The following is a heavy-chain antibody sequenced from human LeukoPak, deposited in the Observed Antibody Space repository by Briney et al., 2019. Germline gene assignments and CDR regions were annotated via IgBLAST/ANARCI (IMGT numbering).Heavy chain of an antibody. D-gene: IGHD3-10*01. J-gene: IGHJ4*02. CDR2: INPSAGST. CDR3: ARVPGGEGTADDY. V-gene: IGHV1-46*01. Sequence: ASVKVSCKASGYTFSSYYMHWVRQAPGQGLEWMGTINPSAGSTIYAQKFQGRFTMTRDTSTSTVYMELSSLRSEDTAVYYCARVPGGEGTADDYWGQGTLVSVSS. CDR1: GYTFSSYY.